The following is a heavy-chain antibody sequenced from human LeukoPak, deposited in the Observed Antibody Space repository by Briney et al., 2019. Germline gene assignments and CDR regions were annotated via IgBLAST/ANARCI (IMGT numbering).Heavy chain of an antibody. V-gene: IGHV4-4*07. Sequence: SETLSLTCTVPGGSISSYYWSWIRQPAGKGLEWIGRIYTSGSTNYNPSLKSRVTMSVDTSKNQFSLKLSSVTAADTAVYYCAREIDCSSTSCYTDAFDIWGQGTMVTVSS. CDR3: AREIDCSSTSCYTDAFDI. D-gene: IGHD2-2*02. CDR2: IYTSGST. CDR1: GGSISSYY. J-gene: IGHJ3*02.